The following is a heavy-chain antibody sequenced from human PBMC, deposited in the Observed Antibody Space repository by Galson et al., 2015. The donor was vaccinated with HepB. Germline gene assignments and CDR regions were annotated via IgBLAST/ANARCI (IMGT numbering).Heavy chain of an antibody. CDR2: ISYDGSNK. J-gene: IGHJ3*02. V-gene: IGHV3-30*18. CDR3: AKNAPQDAFDI. Sequence: SLRLSCAASGFTFSSYGMHWVRQAPGKGLEWVAVISYDGSNKYYADSVKGRFTISRDNSKNTLYLQMNSLRAEDTAVYYCAKNAPQDAFDIWGQGTMVTVSS. D-gene: IGHD2-8*01. CDR1: GFTFSSYG.